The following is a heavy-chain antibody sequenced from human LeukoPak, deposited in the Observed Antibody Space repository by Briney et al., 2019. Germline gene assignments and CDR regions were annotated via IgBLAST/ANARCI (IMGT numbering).Heavy chain of an antibody. V-gene: IGHV4-39*07. D-gene: IGHD3-10*01. CDR1: GGSISSSGYY. CDR2: IYYSGST. Sequence: KPSETLSLTCTVSGGSISSSGYYWGWIRQPPGKGLEWIGSIYYSGSTYYNPSLKSRVTISVDTSKNQFSLKLSSVTAADTAVYYCAREGWYYYGSGSSNRFDPWGQGTLVTVSS. CDR3: AREGWYYYGSGSSNRFDP. J-gene: IGHJ5*02.